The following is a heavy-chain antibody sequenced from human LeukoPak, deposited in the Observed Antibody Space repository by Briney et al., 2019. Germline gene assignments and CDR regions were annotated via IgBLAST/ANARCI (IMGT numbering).Heavy chain of an antibody. J-gene: IGHJ6*02. Sequence: PGGSLRLSCAASGFTFSDYNMNWVRQAPGKGLEWVSYITNGGSTIHHADSVKGRFTISKDNAKKTLYLQMNSLRAEDTAVYYCARSIGLTGGGVDVWGQGATVTVSS. CDR1: GFTFSDYN. CDR3: ARSIGLTGGGVDV. CDR2: ITNGGSTI. V-gene: IGHV3-11*01. D-gene: IGHD3-9*01.